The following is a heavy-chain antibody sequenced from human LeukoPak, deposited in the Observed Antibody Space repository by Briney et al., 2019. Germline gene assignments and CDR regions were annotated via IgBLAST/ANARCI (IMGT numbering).Heavy chain of an antibody. J-gene: IGHJ3*01. CDR3: ARCKAVAGTINAFDF. D-gene: IGHD6-19*01. CDR1: GYSFTSYW. CDR2: NYPGDSEA. V-gene: IGHV5-51*01. Sequence: GESLKISCQGSGYSFTSYWIGWVRAMPGKDLEWMGINYPGDSEARYSPSFQGQVTISADKSISTAYLQWSSLKASDTAMYYCARCKAVAGTINAFDFWGQGTMVTVSS.